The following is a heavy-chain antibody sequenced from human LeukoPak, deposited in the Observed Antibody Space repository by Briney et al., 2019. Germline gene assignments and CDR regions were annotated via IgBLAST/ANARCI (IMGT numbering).Heavy chain of an antibody. CDR3: RGDSSGYYSDYGMDV. CDR2: IRSKAYGGTT. Sequence: GGSLRLSCTASGFTFGDYAMSWVRQAPGKGLEGESFIRSKAYGGTTEYAASVKGRFTISRDDSKSIAYLQMNSLKTEDTAVYYCRGDSSGYYSDYGMDVWGQGTTVTVSS. J-gene: IGHJ6*02. CDR1: GFTFGDYA. V-gene: IGHV3-49*04. D-gene: IGHD3-22*01.